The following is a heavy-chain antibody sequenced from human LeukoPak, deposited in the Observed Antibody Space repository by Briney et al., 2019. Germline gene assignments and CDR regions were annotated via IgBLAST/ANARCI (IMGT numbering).Heavy chain of an antibody. CDR2: IYPGDSDT. CDR1: GYSFTTYW. Sequence: GESLKISCKGSGYSFTTYWIGWVRQMPGKGLEWTGIIYPGDSDTRYSPSFQGQVTISADKSISTAYLQWSSLKASDTAMYYCARSYFSGTYPYDYWGQGTLVTVSS. V-gene: IGHV5-51*01. J-gene: IGHJ4*02. CDR3: ARSYFSGTYPYDY. D-gene: IGHD1-26*01.